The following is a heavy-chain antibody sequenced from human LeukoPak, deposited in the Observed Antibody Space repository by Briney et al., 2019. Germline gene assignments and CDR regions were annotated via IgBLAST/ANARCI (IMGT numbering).Heavy chain of an antibody. D-gene: IGHD1-14*01. CDR2: IYYSGST. V-gene: IGHV4-59*08. CDR1: GGSISSYS. Sequence: SETLSLTCTVSGGSISSYSWSWIRQPPGKGLEWIGEIYYSGSTSYNPSLKSRVTISVDTSKNQLSLKLSSATAADTAVYYCARVLPPLYYFDYWGQGTPVTVSS. CDR3: ARVLPPLYYFDY. J-gene: IGHJ4*02.